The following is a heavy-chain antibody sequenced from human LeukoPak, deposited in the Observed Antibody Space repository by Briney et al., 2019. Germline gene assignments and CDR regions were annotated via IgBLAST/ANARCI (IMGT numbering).Heavy chain of an antibody. CDR3: APGYCTSSSCSHYFDY. V-gene: IGHV3-48*01. J-gene: IGHJ4*02. CDR1: GFTFSFCS. CDR2: ISTSSNTI. Sequence: GGSLRLSCAASGFTFSFCSMNWVRQAPGKGLEWVSYISTSSNTIYYADSVKGRFTVSRDNAKNSLYLQMNSLSAEDTAVYYCAPGYCTSSSCSHYFDYWGQGTLVTVSS. D-gene: IGHD2-2*01.